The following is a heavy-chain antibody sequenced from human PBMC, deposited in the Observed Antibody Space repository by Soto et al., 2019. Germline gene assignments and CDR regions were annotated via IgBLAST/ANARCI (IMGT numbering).Heavy chain of an antibody. Sequence: GGSLRLSCAASGFTFSSYEMNLVRQAPGKGLEWVSYISSSGSAIYYADSVKGRFTISRDNAKNSLYLQMNSLRAEDTAVYYCATTTSTYYYGSGSSPILIWGQETMVTVSS. J-gene: IGHJ3*02. V-gene: IGHV3-48*03. D-gene: IGHD3-10*01. CDR3: ATTTSTYYYGSGSSPILI. CDR2: ISSSGSAI. CDR1: GFTFSSYE.